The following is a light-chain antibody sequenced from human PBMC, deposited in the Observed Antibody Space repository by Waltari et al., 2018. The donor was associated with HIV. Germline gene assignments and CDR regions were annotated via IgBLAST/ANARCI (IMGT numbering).Light chain of an antibody. CDR3: TAWESSRHVL. Sequence: QSVLTQPPSASGTLGQAVTISCFGSTSNIGSNTVNWYQHLPGAAPKRIIFRNHPRPSGVPCRPSGSQSSTSPFLTITTLLSCEEATYYCTAWESSRHVLFGGATQLTVV. CDR1: TSNIGSNT. V-gene: IGLV1-44*01. CDR2: RNH. J-gene: IGLJ2*01.